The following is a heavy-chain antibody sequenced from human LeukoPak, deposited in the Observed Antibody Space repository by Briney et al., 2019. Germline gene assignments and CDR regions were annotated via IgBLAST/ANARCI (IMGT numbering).Heavy chain of an antibody. CDR2: VHYSGST. CDR1: GASISNSAYY. V-gene: IGHV4-39*01. D-gene: IGHD3-3*01. CDR3: ARLFFVIDT. Sequence: SDTLSLSCTVSGASISNSAYYWLWIRQPPGEGLECIGTVHYSGSTFYNPSLKSRVNISVDTSKNQFSLQLSSVTAADPAVYYCARLFFVIDTWGQGTLVTVSS. J-gene: IGHJ5*02.